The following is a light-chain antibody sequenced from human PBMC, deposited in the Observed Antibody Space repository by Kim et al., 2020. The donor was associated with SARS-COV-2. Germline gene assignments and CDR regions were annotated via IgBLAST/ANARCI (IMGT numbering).Light chain of an antibody. CDR2: KDS. Sequence: SYELTQPSSVSVSPGQTTRITCSGDILAKKYVRWFQKPGQAPVLVIYKDSERPSGIPERFSGSRSGTTGTLTISGAQVEDEGDYYCYCAPDNTGIFGGGTQLTVL. J-gene: IGLJ2*01. V-gene: IGLV3-27*01. CDR3: YCAPDNTGI. CDR1: ILAKKY.